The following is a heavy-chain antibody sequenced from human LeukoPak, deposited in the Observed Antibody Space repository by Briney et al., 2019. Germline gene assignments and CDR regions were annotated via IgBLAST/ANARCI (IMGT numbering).Heavy chain of an antibody. Sequence: ASVKVSCKVSGYTLTELSMHWVRQAPGKGLEWMGGFDPEDGETIYAQKFQGRVTMTEDTSTDTAYMELSSLRSEDTAVYYCATLASCTNGVCYSFDYWGQGTLVTVSS. CDR1: GYTLTELS. J-gene: IGHJ4*02. D-gene: IGHD2-8*01. CDR3: ATLASCTNGVCYSFDY. CDR2: FDPEDGET. V-gene: IGHV1-24*01.